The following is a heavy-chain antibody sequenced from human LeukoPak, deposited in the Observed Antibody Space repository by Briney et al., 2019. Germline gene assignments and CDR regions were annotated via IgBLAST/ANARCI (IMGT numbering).Heavy chain of an antibody. J-gene: IGHJ4*02. CDR2: IYCSGST. CDR3: ARVGIVVVPAAIPHFDY. CDR1: GGSISSYY. Sequence: PSETLSLTCTVSGGSISSYYWSWIRQPPGKGLEWIWYIYCSGSTNYNPSLKSRVTISVGTSKNQFSLKLSSVTAADTAVYYCARVGIVVVPAAIPHFDYWGQGTLVTVSS. V-gene: IGHV4-59*01. D-gene: IGHD2-2*01.